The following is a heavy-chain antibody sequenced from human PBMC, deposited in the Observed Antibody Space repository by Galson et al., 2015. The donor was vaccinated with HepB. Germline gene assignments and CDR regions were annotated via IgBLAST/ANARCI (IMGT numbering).Heavy chain of an antibody. CDR1: GFTFSSYG. J-gene: IGHJ4*02. V-gene: IGHV3-30*18. CDR3: AKEAGYSSALYYFDY. CDR2: ISYDGSNK. Sequence: SLRLSCAASGFTFSSYGMHWVRQAPGKGLEWVAVISYDGSNKYYADSVKGRFTISRDNSKNTLYLQMNSLRAEDTAVYYCAKEAGYSSALYYFDYWGQGTLVTVSS. D-gene: IGHD6-19*01.